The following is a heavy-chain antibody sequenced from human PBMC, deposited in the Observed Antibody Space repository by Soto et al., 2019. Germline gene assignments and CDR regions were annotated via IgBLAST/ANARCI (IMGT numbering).Heavy chain of an antibody. J-gene: IGHJ4*02. CDR3: ARVGFPIPIANYHFDY. Sequence: PGGSLRLSCAASGLTVSSTYMSWVRQAPGTGLEWVSIIYSGGSTYYADSVKGRFTISRDNSKNTLYLQMNSLRAEDTAVYSCARVGFPIPIANYHFDYWGQGT. V-gene: IGHV3-66*01. CDR2: IYSGGST. CDR1: GLTVSSTY. D-gene: IGHD4-4*01.